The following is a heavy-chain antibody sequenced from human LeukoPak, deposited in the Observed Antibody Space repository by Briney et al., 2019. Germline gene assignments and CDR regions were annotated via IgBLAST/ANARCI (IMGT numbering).Heavy chain of an antibody. D-gene: IGHD2-21*02. Sequence: SETLSLTCTVSGGSISTYYWIWIRQPAGKRLEWIGRISTSGGTNYNPSLKSRATMSLDPSKNQFSLKVRSVTAADTAVYYCARGLLGGGGDFTHFDYWGQGTLVTASS. CDR2: ISTSGGT. V-gene: IGHV4-4*07. CDR1: GGSISTYY. J-gene: IGHJ4*02. CDR3: ARGLLGGGGDFTHFDY.